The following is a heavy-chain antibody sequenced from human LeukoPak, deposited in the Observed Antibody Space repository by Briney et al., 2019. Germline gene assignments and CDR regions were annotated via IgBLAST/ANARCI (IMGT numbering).Heavy chain of an antibody. CDR3: ARDGTTGTFDY. CDR2: ISSNGGST. V-gene: IGHV3-64*01. J-gene: IGHJ4*02. Sequence: RGSLRLSCAVSGFTFSTYAMHWVRQAPGKGLEYVSAISSNGGSTYYANSGKGRFTISRDNSKKTLYLQMGSLRAEDMAVYYCARDGTTGTFDYWGQGTLVTVSS. CDR1: GFTFSTYA. D-gene: IGHD1-1*01.